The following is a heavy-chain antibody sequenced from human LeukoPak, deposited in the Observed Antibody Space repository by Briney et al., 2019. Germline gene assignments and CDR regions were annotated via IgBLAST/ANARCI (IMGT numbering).Heavy chain of an antibody. CDR3: ARAGYSYGTRNDY. V-gene: IGHV4-38-2*02. CDR2: IYYSGST. J-gene: IGHJ4*02. CDR1: GYSISSSYY. Sequence: SETLSLTCTVSGYSISSSYYWGWIRQPPGKGLEWIGSIYYSGSTYYNPSLKSRVTISVDTSKNQFSLKLSSVTAADTAVYYCARAGYSYGTRNDYWGQGTLVTVSS. D-gene: IGHD5-18*01.